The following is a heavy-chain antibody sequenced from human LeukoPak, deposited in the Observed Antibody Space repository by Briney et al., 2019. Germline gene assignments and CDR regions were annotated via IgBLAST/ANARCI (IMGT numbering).Heavy chain of an antibody. Sequence: ASVKVSCKASGYTFTSYYMHWVRQAPGQGLEWMGLINPSGGSTSYAQKFQGRVTMTRDTSTSTVYMELSSLRSEDTAVYYCARDLSSSYDSSGNRGHDAFDIWGQGTMVTVSS. CDR1: GYTFTSYY. CDR3: ARDLSSSYDSSGNRGHDAFDI. D-gene: IGHD3-22*01. CDR2: INPSGGST. J-gene: IGHJ3*02. V-gene: IGHV1-46*01.